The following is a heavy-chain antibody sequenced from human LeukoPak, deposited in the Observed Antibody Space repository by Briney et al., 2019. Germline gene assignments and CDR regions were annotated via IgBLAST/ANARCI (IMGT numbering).Heavy chain of an antibody. CDR2: ISSSGSTI. CDR1: GFTFSDYY. V-gene: IGHV3-11*01. CDR3: ARGGRGMATSKPYYFDY. J-gene: IGHJ4*02. Sequence: NPGGSLRLSCAASGFTFSDYYMSWIRQAPGKGLEWVSYISSSGSTIYYADSVKGRFTISRDNSKNTLYLQMNSLRAEDTAVYYCARGGRGMATSKPYYFDYWGQGTLVTVSS. D-gene: IGHD5-24*01.